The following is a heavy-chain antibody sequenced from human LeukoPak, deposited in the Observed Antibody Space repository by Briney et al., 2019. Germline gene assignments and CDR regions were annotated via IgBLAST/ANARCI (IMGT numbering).Heavy chain of an antibody. V-gene: IGHV4-59*01. CDR3: ARAPGFDRPDALDI. J-gene: IGHJ3*02. CDR2: IYYSGST. D-gene: IGHD3-22*01. Sequence: SETLSLTCTVSGGSISSYYWSWIRQPPGKGLEWIGYIYYSGSTNYNPSLKSRVTISVDTSKNQFSLKLSSVTAADTAVYYCARAPGFDRPDALDIWGQGTMVTVSS. CDR1: GGSISSYY.